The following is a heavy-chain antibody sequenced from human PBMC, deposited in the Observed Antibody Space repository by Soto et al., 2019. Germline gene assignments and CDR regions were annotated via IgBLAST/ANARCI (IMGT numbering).Heavy chain of an antibody. J-gene: IGHJ6*02. CDR2: IWYDGRSK. Sequence: QVQLVESGGGVVQPGRSLRLSCAASGFTFSNYGLHWVRQAPGKGLEWVADIWYDGRSKNYVDSVKGRFTISRDNSKKTVGLEMNSLRAEDSAVYYCGRVDRYYGMDVWGQGTTVTVSS. V-gene: IGHV3-33*01. CDR3: GRVDRYYGMDV. CDR1: GFTFSNYG.